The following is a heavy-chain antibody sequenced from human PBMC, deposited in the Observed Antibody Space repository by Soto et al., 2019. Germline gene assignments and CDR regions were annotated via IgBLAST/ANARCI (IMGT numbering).Heavy chain of an antibody. Sequence: HPGGSLRLSCAASGFTFGVHWMHWVRQAPGKGLVWVSRISSDGNYTTYADSVKGRFIISRDNAKNTLYLQMNSLKAEDTAVYYCVRDVWGASDYWGQGTLVTVSS. V-gene: IGHV3-74*01. CDR2: ISSDGNYT. CDR1: GFTFGVHW. J-gene: IGHJ4*02. CDR3: VRDVWGASDY. D-gene: IGHD1-26*01.